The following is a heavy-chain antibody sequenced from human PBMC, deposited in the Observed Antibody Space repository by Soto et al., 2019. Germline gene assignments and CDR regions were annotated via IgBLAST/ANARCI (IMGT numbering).Heavy chain of an antibody. J-gene: IGHJ4*02. V-gene: IGHV2-5*02. Sequence: QITLRESGPTLVKPTQTLTLTCTFSGFSLSTSGVGVGWIRQPPGRALEWLALIYWDDDKRYSPSLKSRLTSTMDTSKNQVVLTMTNMDPVDTATYYCAHRLGGDYHLYYFDYWGQGTLVTVSS. CDR3: AHRLGGDYHLYYFDY. CDR1: GFSLSTSGVG. D-gene: IGHD4-17*01. CDR2: IYWDDDK.